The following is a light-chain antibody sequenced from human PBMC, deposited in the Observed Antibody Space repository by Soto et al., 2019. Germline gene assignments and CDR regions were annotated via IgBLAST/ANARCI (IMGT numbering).Light chain of an antibody. CDR1: QSVSSSY. CDR2: GAS. Sequence: MLLTQSPGTLSLSPGERATLSCRASQSVSSSYLAWYQQKPGQAPRLLIYGASSRATGIPDRFSGSGSGTDFTLTISRLEPEDFAVYYCQQYGSSPQTFGQGTKVDIK. V-gene: IGKV3-20*01. J-gene: IGKJ1*01. CDR3: QQYGSSPQT.